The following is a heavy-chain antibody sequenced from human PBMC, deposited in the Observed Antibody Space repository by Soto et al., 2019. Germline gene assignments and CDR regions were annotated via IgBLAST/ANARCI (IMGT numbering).Heavy chain of an antibody. V-gene: IGHV3-23*01. CDR1: GFTVSVFA. CDR2: ISGRGGNT. CDR3: AKDRGTGDYGVNAVDI. J-gene: IGHJ3*02. D-gene: IGHD7-27*01. Sequence: EVQLLESGGGLVQPGGSLRLSCAASGFTVSVFAMSWVRQAPGKGLEWVSTISGRGGNTYYADSVRGRFTISRDNSKNTLNLQMNSLRGEDTAIYYCAKDRGTGDYGVNAVDIWGQGTMVTVS.